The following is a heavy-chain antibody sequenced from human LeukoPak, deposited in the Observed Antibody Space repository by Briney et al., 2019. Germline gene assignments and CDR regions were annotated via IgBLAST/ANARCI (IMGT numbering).Heavy chain of an antibody. CDR1: GGTFSSYA. CDR2: IIPILGIA. V-gene: IGHV1-69*04. CDR3: TTWRGDQLDY. J-gene: IGHJ4*02. Sequence: SAKVSCKASGGTFSSYAISWVRQAPGQGLEWMGRIIPILGIANYAQKFQGRVTITADKSTSTAYMELSSLRSEDTAVYYCTTWRGDQLDYWGQGTLVTVSS. D-gene: IGHD3-16*01.